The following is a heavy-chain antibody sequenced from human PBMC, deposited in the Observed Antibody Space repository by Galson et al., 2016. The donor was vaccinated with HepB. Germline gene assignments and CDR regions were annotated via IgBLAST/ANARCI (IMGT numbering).Heavy chain of an antibody. CDR3: ARDWYCSAGSCYDAFDI. J-gene: IGHJ3*02. Sequence: SVKVSCKASGYTFTSYGISWVRQAPGQGLEWMGWISTYDGDTNYAQNLQGRVTMTTDTSTTTAYMELRSLRSDDTAMYYCARDWYCSAGSCYDAFDIWGHGKMVTVSA. CDR2: ISTYDGDT. V-gene: IGHV1-18*01. CDR1: GYTFTSYG. D-gene: IGHD2-15*01.